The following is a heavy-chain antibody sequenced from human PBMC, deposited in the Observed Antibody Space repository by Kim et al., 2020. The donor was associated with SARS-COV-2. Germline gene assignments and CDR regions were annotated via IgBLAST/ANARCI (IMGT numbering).Heavy chain of an antibody. D-gene: IGHD4-17*01. Sequence: GGSLRLSCAASGFTFSNAWMSWVRQAPGNGLEWVGRIKSKTDGGTTDYAAPVKGRFTISRDDSKNTLYLQMNSLKTEDTAVYYCTTDLHDYGDYDYWGQGTLVTVSS. J-gene: IGHJ4*02. CDR2: IKSKTDGGTT. CDR3: TTDLHDYGDYDY. CDR1: GFTFSNAW. V-gene: IGHV3-15*01.